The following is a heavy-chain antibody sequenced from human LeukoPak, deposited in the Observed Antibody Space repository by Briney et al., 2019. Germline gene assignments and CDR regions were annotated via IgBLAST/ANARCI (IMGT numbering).Heavy chain of an antibody. CDR3: ARGGHYDGSGSYYSPVYYYYGMDV. J-gene: IGHJ6*02. CDR1: GGSISSNY. Sequence: SETLSLTCTVSGGSISSNYWSWIRQPPGKGLEWIGYIYYSGSTNYNPSLKSRVTISVDTSKNQFSLKLSSVTAADTAVYYCARGGHYDGSGSYYSPVYYYYGMDVWGQGTTVTVSS. V-gene: IGHV4-59*01. CDR2: IYYSGST. D-gene: IGHD3-10*01.